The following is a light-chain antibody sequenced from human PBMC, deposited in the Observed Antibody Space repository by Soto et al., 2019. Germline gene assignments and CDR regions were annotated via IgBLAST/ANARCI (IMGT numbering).Light chain of an antibody. Sequence: EIVFTQCPATLSLCPGERATLSCRASQSVSSYLAWYQQKPGQAPRLLIYGASTRATGIPDRFSGSGSGTDFTLTISRREPEDFAVYYCQQYGSAPPITFGQGRRLEVK. CDR3: QQYGSAPPIT. J-gene: IGKJ5*01. CDR2: GAS. CDR1: QSVSSY. V-gene: IGKV3-20*01.